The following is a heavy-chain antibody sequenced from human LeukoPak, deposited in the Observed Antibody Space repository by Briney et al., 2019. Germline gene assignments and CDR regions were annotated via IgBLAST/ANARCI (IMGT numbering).Heavy chain of an antibody. D-gene: IGHD6-19*01. CDR2: ISGSGAST. Sequence: PGGSLRLSCAASGFTFSNSAMSWVRQAPGKGLEWVSGISGSGASTYYVDSVKGRFTISRDNPKNTVYLRMNSLRAEDTAVYSCAKEVRSSSGWYSDYWGQGTLVTVSS. CDR3: AKEVRSSSGWYSDY. V-gene: IGHV3-23*02. J-gene: IGHJ4*02. CDR1: GFTFSNSA.